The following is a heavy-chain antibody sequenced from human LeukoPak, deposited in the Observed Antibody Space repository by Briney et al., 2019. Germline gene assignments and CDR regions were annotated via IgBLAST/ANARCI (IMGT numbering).Heavy chain of an antibody. CDR2: IYY. J-gene: IGHJ4*02. Sequence: PSQTLSLTCTVSGAPINNGDYYWTWIRQPPGKGLEWIGVIYYNPSLKSRVTISIDTSKNQFSLRLSSVTAEDTAVYYCARRRVSTSDFDYWGQGTLVAVSS. V-gene: IGHV4-30-4*08. CDR3: ARRRVSTSDFDY. CDR1: GAPINNGDYY. D-gene: IGHD6-6*01.